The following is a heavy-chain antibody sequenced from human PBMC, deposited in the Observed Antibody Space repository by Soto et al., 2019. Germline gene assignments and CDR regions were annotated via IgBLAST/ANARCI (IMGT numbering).Heavy chain of an antibody. CDR1: AGTFSSYA. CDR2: IIPIFGTA. Sequence: SVKVSCKAAAGTFSSYAISWVRQAPGQGLEWMGGIIPIFGTANYAQKFQGRATITADESTSTAYMELSSLRSEDTAVYYCAREGQFYFVTSGYKQDDAFAIWGQGTLVIGSS. CDR3: AREGQFYFVTSGYKQDDAFAI. V-gene: IGHV1-69*13. D-gene: IGHD3-22*01. J-gene: IGHJ3*02.